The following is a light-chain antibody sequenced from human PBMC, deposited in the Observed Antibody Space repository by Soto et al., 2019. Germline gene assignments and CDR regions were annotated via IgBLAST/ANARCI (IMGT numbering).Light chain of an antibody. J-gene: IGLJ1*01. Sequence: QSVLTQPPSASGTPGQRVTVSCSGSSSNIGSNAVNWYQQLPGAAPKLLIYGNNQRPSGAPDRFSGSKSGTSAYLAISGLQSEDEADYYCGAWDDRLNGHVFGTGTKVTVL. CDR1: SSNIGSNA. V-gene: IGLV1-44*01. CDR2: GNN. CDR3: GAWDDRLNGHV.